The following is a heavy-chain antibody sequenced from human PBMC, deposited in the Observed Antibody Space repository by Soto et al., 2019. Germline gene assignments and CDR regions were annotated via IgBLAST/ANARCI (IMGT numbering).Heavy chain of an antibody. V-gene: IGHV4-39*01. J-gene: IGHJ5*02. Sequence: SETLSLTCTVSGGSISSSSYYWGWIRQPPGKGLEWIGSIYYSGSTYYNPSLKSRVTISVDTSKNQFSLKLGSVTAADTAVYYCAGFHITGTKGFDPWGQGTLVTVSS. CDR2: IYYSGST. CDR1: GGSISSSSYY. CDR3: AGFHITGTKGFDP. D-gene: IGHD1-7*01.